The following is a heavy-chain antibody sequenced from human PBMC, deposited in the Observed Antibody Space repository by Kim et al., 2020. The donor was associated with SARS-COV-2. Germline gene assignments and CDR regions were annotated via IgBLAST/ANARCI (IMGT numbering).Heavy chain of an antibody. CDR3: ARQRLRGTRGYFDY. V-gene: IGHV5-51*01. J-gene: IGHJ4*02. Sequence: SPSIQGQVTISADKSISTAYLQWSSLKASDTAMYYCARQRLRGTRGYFDYWGQGTLVTVSS. D-gene: IGHD3-10*01.